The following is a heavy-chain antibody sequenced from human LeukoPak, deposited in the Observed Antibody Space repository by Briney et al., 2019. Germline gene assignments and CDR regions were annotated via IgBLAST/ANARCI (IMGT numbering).Heavy chain of an antibody. J-gene: IGHJ5*02. CDR1: GFTFNDYY. V-gene: IGHV3-11*01. CDR3: ATDGAGFDT. Sequence: GGSLRLSCAASGFTFNDYYMSWIRQAPGKGLEWRSYINIGGTNTHYADSVKGRFTISRDNAKKSLYLEMNNLRDEDTAVYYCATDGAGFDTWGQGVLVTVSS. CDR2: INIGGTNT.